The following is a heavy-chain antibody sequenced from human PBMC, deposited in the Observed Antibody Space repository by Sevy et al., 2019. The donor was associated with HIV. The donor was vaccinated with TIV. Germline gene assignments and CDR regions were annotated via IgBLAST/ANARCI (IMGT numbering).Heavy chain of an antibody. CDR2: TYYRSKWYN. Sequence: QSQTLSLTCAISRDSVSSNSAAWNWIRQSPSRGLEWLGRTYYRSKWYNDYAVSVKSRITINPDTSKNQFSLQLNSVTPEDTAVYYCAREGDFDWLLLGGAFDIWGQGTMVTVSS. V-gene: IGHV6-1*01. CDR3: AREGDFDWLLLGGAFDI. D-gene: IGHD3-9*01. J-gene: IGHJ3*02. CDR1: RDSVSSNSAA.